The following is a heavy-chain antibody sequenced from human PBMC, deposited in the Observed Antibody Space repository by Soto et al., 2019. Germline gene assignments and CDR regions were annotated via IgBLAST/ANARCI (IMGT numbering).Heavy chain of an antibody. CDR3: ASDIDYDIDY. D-gene: IGHD4-17*01. J-gene: IGHJ4*02. CDR2: IYPKEGRI. Sequence: QVQLVQSGAEVKKPGASVKVSCEASGYIFTNYGITWVRQAPGQGLEWMGWIYPKEGRINFAQKFQGRVTLTTDTATTTDYMELRSLRFDDSAVYFCASDIDYDIDYWGQGTLVTVSS. CDR1: GYIFTNYG. V-gene: IGHV1-18*01.